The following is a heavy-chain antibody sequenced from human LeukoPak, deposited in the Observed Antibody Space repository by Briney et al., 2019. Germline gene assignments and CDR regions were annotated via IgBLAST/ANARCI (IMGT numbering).Heavy chain of an antibody. CDR2: ISHTSDAI. D-gene: IGHD2-21*01. J-gene: IGHJ4*02. V-gene: IGHV3-48*01. CDR1: GFTFSTYG. Sequence: GGSLRLSCAASGFTFSTYGMNWIRQAPGKGLESVSYISHTSDAIYYPDSVKGRFTISRDNAKNSLYLQMNSLRAEDTDVYYCAKATIPLWWIFDYWGQGTLVTVSS. CDR3: AKATIPLWWIFDY.